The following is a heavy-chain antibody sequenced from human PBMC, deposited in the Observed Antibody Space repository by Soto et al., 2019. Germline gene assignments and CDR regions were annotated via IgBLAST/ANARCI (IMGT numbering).Heavy chain of an antibody. CDR2: IYHSGGT. V-gene: IGHV4-4*02. D-gene: IGHD3-10*01. Sequence: QVQLEESGPGLVKPSGTLSLTCTVSSGSISSPNWWSWVRQPPGKGLEWVGEIYHSGGTRYNPSLKSRVTISADTSQNQFSLKLTSVTPADTAMDHCARQAPYGSVSIYDSWGQGTLVTVAS. J-gene: IGHJ4*02. CDR1: SGSISSPNW. CDR3: ARQAPYGSVSIYDS.